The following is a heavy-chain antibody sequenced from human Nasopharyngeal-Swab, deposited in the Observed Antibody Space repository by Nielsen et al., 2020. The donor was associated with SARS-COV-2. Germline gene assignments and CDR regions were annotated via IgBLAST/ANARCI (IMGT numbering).Heavy chain of an antibody. CDR1: GFTFGDYA. V-gene: IGHV3-49*03. CDR2: IRSKAYGGTT. D-gene: IGHD2-15*01. Sequence: GESLKISCTASGFTFGDYAMSWFRQAPGKGLEWVGFIRSKAYGGTTEYAASVKGRLTISRDDSKSIAYLQMNSLKTEDTAVYYCTRVDRYCSGGSCYHSPNDAFDIWGQGTMVTVSS. J-gene: IGHJ3*02. CDR3: TRVDRYCSGGSCYHSPNDAFDI.